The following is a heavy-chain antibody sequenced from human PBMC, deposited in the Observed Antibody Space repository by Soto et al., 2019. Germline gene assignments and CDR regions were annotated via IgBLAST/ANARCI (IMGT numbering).Heavy chain of an antibody. Sequence: QVQLVQSGAEVKKPGSSVKVSCKTSGGTFSSYAISWVRQAPGQGLEWMGGIIPIFGTANYAQKFQGRVTITADESTSTAYMELSSLRSEDTAVYYCARDPVPAAISTDWFDPWGQGTLVTVSS. J-gene: IGHJ5*02. V-gene: IGHV1-69*01. CDR1: GGTFSSYA. CDR2: IIPIFGTA. CDR3: ARDPVPAAISTDWFDP. D-gene: IGHD2-2*01.